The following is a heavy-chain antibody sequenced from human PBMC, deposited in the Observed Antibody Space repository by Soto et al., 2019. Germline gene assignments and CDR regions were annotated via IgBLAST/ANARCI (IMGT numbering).Heavy chain of an antibody. V-gene: IGHV1-18*01. CDR1: GYTFTSYG. D-gene: IGHD2-15*01. CDR3: ARGQFLGYCSGVSCAYRSYFDY. Sequence: ASVKVSCKSSGYTFTSYGISWVRQAPGQGLEWMGWISGYNGNTNYAQKLQGRVTMTTDTSTSTAYMELRSLRSDDTAVYYCARGQFLGYCSGVSCAYRSYFDYWG. CDR2: ISGYNGNT. J-gene: IGHJ4*03.